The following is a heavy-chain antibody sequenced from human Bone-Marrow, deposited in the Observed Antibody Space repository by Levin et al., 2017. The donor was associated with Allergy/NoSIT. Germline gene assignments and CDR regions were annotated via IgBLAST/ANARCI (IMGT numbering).Heavy chain of an antibody. CDR2: IYSGVGT. Sequence: LAGGSLRLSCAASGFSVSENYMSWVRQAPGKGLEWVSVIYSGVGTDYADSVKGRFTISRDNSKNIVYLQMNTLTAQDTALYFCARGFFGYYDSSGYLDAFDLWGQGTMVTVSS. CDR1: GFSVSENY. V-gene: IGHV3-53*01. CDR3: ARGFFGYYDSSGYLDAFDL. D-gene: IGHD3-22*01. J-gene: IGHJ3*01.